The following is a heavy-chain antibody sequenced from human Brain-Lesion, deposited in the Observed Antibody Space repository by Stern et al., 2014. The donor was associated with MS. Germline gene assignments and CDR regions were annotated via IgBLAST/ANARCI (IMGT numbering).Heavy chain of an antibody. D-gene: IGHD3-22*01. Sequence: EVQLVESGGGLVQPGRSLRLSCAASGFTFDDFAMHWVRQAPGKGLEWVSGINWNSGSLAYADSVKGRFSISRDSANNSLFLQMNSLRPEDTALYYCTKDSGYFSGLFDSWGQGTLVTVSS. J-gene: IGHJ4*02. CDR2: INWNSGSL. V-gene: IGHV3-9*01. CDR1: GFTFDDFA. CDR3: TKDSGYFSGLFDS.